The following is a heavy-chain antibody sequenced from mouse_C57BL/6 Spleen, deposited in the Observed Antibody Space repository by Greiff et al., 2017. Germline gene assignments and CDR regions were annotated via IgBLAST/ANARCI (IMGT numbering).Heavy chain of an antibody. CDR1: GYTFTSYW. V-gene: IGHV1-53*01. Sequence: VQLQQSGTELVKPGASVKLSCKASGYTFTSYWLHWVKQRPGQGLEWIGNINPSTGGTTYTEKFKSKATLTVDKSSSTAYMQLSSLTSEDSAVYYCARSAYYDGSTKCAYWGQGTLVTVSA. CDR3: ARSAYYDGSTKCAY. D-gene: IGHD1-1*01. CDR2: INPSTGGT. J-gene: IGHJ3*01.